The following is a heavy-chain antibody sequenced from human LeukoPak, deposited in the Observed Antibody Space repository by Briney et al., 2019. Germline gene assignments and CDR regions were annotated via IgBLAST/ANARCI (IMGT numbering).Heavy chain of an antibody. CDR2: IIPIFGIA. D-gene: IGHD3-22*01. CDR1: GGTFSSYA. Sequence: SVKVSCKASGGTFSSYAISWVRQAPGQGLERMGRIIPIFGIANYAQKFQGRVTITADKSTSTAYMELSSLRSEDTAVYYCARSDSSGYYYDYWGRGTLVTVSS. CDR3: ARSDSSGYYYDY. V-gene: IGHV1-69*04. J-gene: IGHJ4*02.